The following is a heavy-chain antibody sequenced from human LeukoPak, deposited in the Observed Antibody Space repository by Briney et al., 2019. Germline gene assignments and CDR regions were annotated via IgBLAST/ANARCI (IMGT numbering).Heavy chain of an antibody. V-gene: IGHV1-69*13. CDR2: IIPIFGTG. D-gene: IGHD3-3*01. CDR3: AKGHDDFRQFDF. J-gene: IGHJ4*02. CDR1: GGTFANYA. Sequence: SVKVSCKASGGTFANYAISWVQKAPGQGLEWMGGIIPIFGTGHSAQKFQGRLTITADESTRTTYMELSSLRSDDTAVYYCAKGHDDFRQFDFWGQGTLVIVSS.